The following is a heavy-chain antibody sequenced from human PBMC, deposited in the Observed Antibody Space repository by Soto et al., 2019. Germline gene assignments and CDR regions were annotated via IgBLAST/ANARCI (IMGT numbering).Heavy chain of an antibody. CDR2: IYYSGST. CDR3: ARHMALYGDYGY. J-gene: IGHJ4*02. D-gene: IGHD4-17*01. Sequence: QLQLQESGPGLVKPSETLSLTCTVSGGSIYSSNYYWGWIRQPPGKGLEWIGSIYYSGSTYYNPSLKSRVTISVDTSKNQFSLKLTSVTAADTAVYYCARHMALYGDYGYWGQGTLVTVSS. CDR1: GGSIYSSNYY. V-gene: IGHV4-39*01.